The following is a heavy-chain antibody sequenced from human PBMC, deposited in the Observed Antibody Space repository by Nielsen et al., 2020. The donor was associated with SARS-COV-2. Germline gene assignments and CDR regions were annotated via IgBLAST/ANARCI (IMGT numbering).Heavy chain of an antibody. CDR1: GGTFSSYA. Sequence: ASVKVSCKASGGTFSSYAISWVRQAPGQRLEWMGWINAGNGNTKYSQKFQGRVTITRDTSASTAYMELSSLRSEDTAVYYCARFAVVRGAPDYWGQGTLVTVSS. V-gene: IGHV1-3*01. CDR3: ARFAVVRGAPDY. CDR2: INAGNGNT. J-gene: IGHJ4*02. D-gene: IGHD3-10*01.